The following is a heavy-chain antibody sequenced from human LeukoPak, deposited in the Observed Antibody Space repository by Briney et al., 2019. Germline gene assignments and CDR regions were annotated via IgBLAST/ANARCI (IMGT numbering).Heavy chain of an antibody. CDR3: ARLIEDDYIWGKYRYIDF. Sequence: ESGGSLRLSCAASGFTFSGHYMIWIRQAPGKGLEWVSYISSSSTGSYTRYADSVKGRFTIFRDNAKNSLYMQMNSLRAKDTAVFYCARLIEDDYIWGKYRYIDFWGQGTLVTVSS. V-gene: IGHV3-11*06. CDR2: ISSSSTGS. CDR1: GFTFSGHY. D-gene: IGHD3-16*02. J-gene: IGHJ4*02.